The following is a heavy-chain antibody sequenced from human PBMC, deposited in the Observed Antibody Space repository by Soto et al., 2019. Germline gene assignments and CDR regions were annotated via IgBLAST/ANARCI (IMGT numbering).Heavy chain of an antibody. CDR2: IYYSGST. CDR1: GGSISRSAYL. Sequence: SETLSLTCTVSGGSISRSAYLWGWVRQPPGKGLDWIGTIYYSGSTFYKPSLKSRVAIFVDTSKNQFSLHLNSVTAADTAVYYCARELGGAIDFWGLGTLVTVSS. J-gene: IGHJ4*02. CDR3: ARELGGAIDF. V-gene: IGHV4-39*01. D-gene: IGHD1-26*01.